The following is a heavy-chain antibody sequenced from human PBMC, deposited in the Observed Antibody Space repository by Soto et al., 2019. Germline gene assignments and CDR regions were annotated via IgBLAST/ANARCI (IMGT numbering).Heavy chain of an antibody. D-gene: IGHD6-13*01. Sequence: QVQLVESGGGVVQPGRSLRLSCAASGFTFSSYGMHWVRQAPGKGLEWVALIWYDGSNEYYADSVKGRFTISRDNSKNTLYLQVNNLRSEYTAVYYCARSISNSWYSHGYWGHGTLVTVS. J-gene: IGHJ4*01. V-gene: IGHV3-33*01. CDR2: IWYDGSNE. CDR1: GFTFSSYG. CDR3: ARSISNSWYSHGY.